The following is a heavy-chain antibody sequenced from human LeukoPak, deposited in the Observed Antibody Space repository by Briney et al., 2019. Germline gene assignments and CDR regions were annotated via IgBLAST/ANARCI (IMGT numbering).Heavy chain of an antibody. CDR1: GFTFSSYA. CDR3: ASGYSGYDLIYYGMDV. J-gene: IGHJ6*02. D-gene: IGHD5-12*01. CDR2: ISYDGSNK. Sequence: GGSLRLSCAASGFTFSSYAMHWVRQAPGKGLEGVAVISYDGSNKYYADSVKGRFTISRDNSKNTLYLQMNSLRAEDTAVYYCASGYSGYDLIYYGMDVWGQGTTVTVSS. V-gene: IGHV3-30*04.